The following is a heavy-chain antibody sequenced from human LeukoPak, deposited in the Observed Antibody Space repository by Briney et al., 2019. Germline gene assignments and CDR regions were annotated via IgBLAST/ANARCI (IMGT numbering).Heavy chain of an antibody. J-gene: IGHJ4*02. CDR3: ARQRYFDWLPDY. CDR2: MYYSGST. V-gene: IGHV4-39*01. CDR1: GGSISSSNYY. Sequence: PSETLSLTCTVSGGSISSSNYYWGWIRQPPGKGLEWIGSMYYSGSTYYNPPLKSRVTISADTSKDQFSLKLSSVTAADTAVYYCARQRYFDWLPDYWGQGTLVTVSS. D-gene: IGHD3-9*01.